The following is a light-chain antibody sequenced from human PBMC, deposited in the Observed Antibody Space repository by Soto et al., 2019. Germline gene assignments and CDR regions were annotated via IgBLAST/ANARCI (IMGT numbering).Light chain of an antibody. V-gene: IGLV3-21*04. J-gene: IGLJ2*01. CDR3: QIWDSTSDHVI. CDR2: YDR. CDR1: NIGSKN. Sequence: SYELTQPPSVSVAPGKTARITCGGNNIGSKNVHWYQQKPGQAPVLVIYYDRDRPSGIPERFSGSNSENTATLTISRVEAGDEADYYCQIWDSTSDHVIFGGGTKVTVL.